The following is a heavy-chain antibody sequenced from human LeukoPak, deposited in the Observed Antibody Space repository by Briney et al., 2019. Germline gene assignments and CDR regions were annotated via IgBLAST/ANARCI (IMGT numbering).Heavy chain of an antibody. Sequence: ASVKVSCKASGYTFTSYAIQWVRQAPGQRLEWMGWINAGHGNTKYSQNFQGRVTITRDTSASTAYMELSSLRSEDTAVYYCARGAGFAEPLPEYWGQGTLLTVSS. J-gene: IGHJ4*02. D-gene: IGHD1-14*01. V-gene: IGHV1-3*01. CDR1: GYTFTSYA. CDR3: ARGAGFAEPLPEY. CDR2: INAGHGNT.